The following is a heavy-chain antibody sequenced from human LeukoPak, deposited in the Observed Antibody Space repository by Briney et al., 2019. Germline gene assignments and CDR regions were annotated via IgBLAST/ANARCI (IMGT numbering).Heavy chain of an antibody. V-gene: IGHV3-66*02. CDR1: GFTVSSIY. Sequence: GGSLRLSCAASGFTVSSIYMSSVRQAPGKGLEWVSLISSGDYTYYADYVEGRFTISRDNSKNTFYLQMNSLRPEDTAVYYCARARDIWDTHYMDVWGKGTTVTVSS. CDR2: ISSGDYT. CDR3: ARARDIWDTHYMDV. J-gene: IGHJ6*03. D-gene: IGHD5-18*01.